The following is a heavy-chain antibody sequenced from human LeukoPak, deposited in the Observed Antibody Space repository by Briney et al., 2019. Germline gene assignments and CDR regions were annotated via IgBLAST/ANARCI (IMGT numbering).Heavy chain of an antibody. CDR1: VGSISSYY. J-gene: IGHJ6*02. V-gene: IGHV4-59*01. Sequence: KPSETLSLTCTVSVGSISSYYWSWIRQPPGKGLEWIGYIYYGGSTNYNPPLKSRVTISVDTSKNQFSLKLSSVTAADTAVYYCARVRDYDILTGYNYGMDVWGQGTTVTVSS. CDR2: IYYGGST. D-gene: IGHD3-9*01. CDR3: ARVRDYDILTGYNYGMDV.